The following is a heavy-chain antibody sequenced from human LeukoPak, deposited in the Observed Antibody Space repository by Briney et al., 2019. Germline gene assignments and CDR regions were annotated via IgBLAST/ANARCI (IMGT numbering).Heavy chain of an antibody. CDR2: IYHSGTT. J-gene: IGHJ4*02. D-gene: IGHD2-2*01. CDR1: GGFISSNNW. CDR3: VGSSAPKYYFDY. Sequence: PSGTLSLTCAVSGGFISSNNWWNWVRQPPGKGLEWIGEIYHSGTTNYNPSLKSRVTISVDKSKIQFSLKLISVTAEDTAVYYCVGSSAPKYYFDYCGQGILVTVSS. V-gene: IGHV4-4*02.